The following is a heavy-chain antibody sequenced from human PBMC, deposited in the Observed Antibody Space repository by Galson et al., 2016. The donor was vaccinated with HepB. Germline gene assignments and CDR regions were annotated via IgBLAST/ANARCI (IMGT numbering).Heavy chain of an antibody. J-gene: IGHJ4*02. CDR2: IKQDGSDK. CDR1: GFTFSSYW. V-gene: IGHV3-7*05. D-gene: IGHD6-19*01. CDR3: AKAASGWYHSFDY. Sequence: SLRLSCAASGFTFSSYWMSWVRQAPGKGLEWVANIKQDGSDKYYVGSLKGRFTISRDNTKNSPYLQMNSLRAEDTAVYYCAKAASGWYHSFDYWGQGTLVTVSA.